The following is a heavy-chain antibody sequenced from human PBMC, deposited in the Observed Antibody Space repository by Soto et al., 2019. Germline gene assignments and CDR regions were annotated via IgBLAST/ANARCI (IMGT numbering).Heavy chain of an antibody. CDR1: GGSFSGYY. CDR2: INHSGST. V-gene: IGHV4-34*01. Sequence: SETLSLTCAVYGGSFSGYYWSWIRQPPGRGLEWIGEINHSGSTNYNPSLKSRVTISVDTSKNQFSLKLSSVTAADTAVYYCVRAGIAAAGTRYWFDPWGQGTLVTVSS. J-gene: IGHJ5*02. CDR3: VRAGIAAAGTRYWFDP. D-gene: IGHD6-13*01.